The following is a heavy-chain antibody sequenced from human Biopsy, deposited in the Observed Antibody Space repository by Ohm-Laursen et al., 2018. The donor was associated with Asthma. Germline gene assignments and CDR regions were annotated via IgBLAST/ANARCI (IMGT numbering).Heavy chain of an antibody. CDR2: ISGSSIII. CDR3: AKRRGYSGHDNDY. Sequence: SLRLSCAASGFNFGNYAMAWVRQAPGKGLEWVSTISGSSIIIHYGGSVKGRFTISRDNSENTLYLQMNSLRTEDTAVYYCAKRRGYSGHDNDYWGQGTLVIVSS. D-gene: IGHD5-12*01. V-gene: IGHV3-23*01. CDR1: GFNFGNYA. J-gene: IGHJ4*02.